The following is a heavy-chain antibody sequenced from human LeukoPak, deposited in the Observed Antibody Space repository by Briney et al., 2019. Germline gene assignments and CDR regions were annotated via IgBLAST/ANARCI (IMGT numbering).Heavy chain of an antibody. D-gene: IGHD3-10*01. CDR3: ATWGGSY. CDR2: IKQDGSGE. V-gene: IGHV3-7*05. J-gene: IGHJ4*02. CDR1: GFTFRSYW. Sequence: GGSLRLPCAAYGFTFRSYWMGWVRQAPGRGLEWVANIKQDGSGEYYVDSVKGRFTISRDNTKNSLYPQMNSLRAEDTAVYYCATWGGSYWGQGTLVTVSS.